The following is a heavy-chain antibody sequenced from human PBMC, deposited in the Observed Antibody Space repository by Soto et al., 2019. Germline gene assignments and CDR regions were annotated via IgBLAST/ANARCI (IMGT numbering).Heavy chain of an antibody. CDR3: QRGRRYFASLLRGTGGTNPGRGSYYGMDV. J-gene: IGHJ6*02. D-gene: IGHD3-9*01. V-gene: IGHV4-34*01. Sequence: SETLSLTCAVYGGSFSGYYWSWIRQPPGKGLEWIGEINHSGSTNYNPSLKSRDTISVDTSKNQFSLKLSSVTAADTAVYYCQRGRRYFASLLRGTGGTNPGRGSYYGMDVSGQGPTVTVSS. CDR2: INHSGST. CDR1: GGSFSGYY.